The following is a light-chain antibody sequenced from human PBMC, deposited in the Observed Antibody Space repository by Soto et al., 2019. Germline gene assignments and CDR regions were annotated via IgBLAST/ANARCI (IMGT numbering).Light chain of an antibody. Sequence: DIVMTQSPLSLPVTPGEPASISCRSSQSHLHSNGYNYLDWYLQKPGQSPQLLIYLGSNRASGVPDRFSGSGSGTDFTLKISRVEAEDVGVYYCMQALQTPLTFGGGTKAEIK. V-gene: IGKV2-28*01. CDR3: MQALQTPLT. J-gene: IGKJ4*01. CDR1: QSHLHSNGYNY. CDR2: LGS.